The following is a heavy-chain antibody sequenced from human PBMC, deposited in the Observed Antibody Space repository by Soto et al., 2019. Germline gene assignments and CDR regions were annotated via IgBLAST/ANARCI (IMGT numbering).Heavy chain of an antibody. CDR3: AKRSPTVTTFTTWGMDV. V-gene: IGHV3-23*01. J-gene: IGHJ6*02. Sequence: GGSLRLSCAASGSTFSSYAMSWVRQAPGKGLEWVSAISGSGGSTYYADSVKGRFTISRDNSKNTLYLQMNSLRAEDTAVYYCAKRSPTVTTFTTWGMDVWGQGTTVTVSS. D-gene: IGHD4-17*01. CDR2: ISGSGGST. CDR1: GSTFSSYA.